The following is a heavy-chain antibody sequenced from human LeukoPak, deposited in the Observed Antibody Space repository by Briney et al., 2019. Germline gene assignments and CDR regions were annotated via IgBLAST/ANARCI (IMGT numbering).Heavy chain of an antibody. J-gene: IGHJ5*02. D-gene: IGHD2-2*01. Sequence: SETLSLTCAVYGGSFSGYYWRWIRQPPGKGLEWIGEINHSGSTNYNPSLKSLVTISVDASKKQFSLKLSSVTAADTAVYYCARGVVVVPAAIGWWFDPWGQGTLVTVSS. CDR1: GGSFSGYY. V-gene: IGHV4-34*01. CDR3: ARGVVVVPAAIGWWFDP. CDR2: INHSGST.